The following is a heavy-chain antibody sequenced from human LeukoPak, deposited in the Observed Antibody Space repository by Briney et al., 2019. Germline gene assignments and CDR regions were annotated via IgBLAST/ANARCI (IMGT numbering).Heavy chain of an antibody. Sequence: GGSLRLSCAASGFTFSSYSMNWVRQAPGKGLEWVSGIYSGGSTYYADSVKGRFTISRDNSKNTLYLQMNSLRAEDTAVYYCARGVIALDYWGQGTLVTVSS. J-gene: IGHJ4*02. CDR3: ARGVIALDY. D-gene: IGHD3-10*01. CDR2: IYSGGST. CDR1: GFTFSSYS. V-gene: IGHV3-53*01.